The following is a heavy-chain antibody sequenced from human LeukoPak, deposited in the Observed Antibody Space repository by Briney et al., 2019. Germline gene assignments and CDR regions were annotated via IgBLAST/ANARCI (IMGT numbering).Heavy chain of an antibody. CDR1: GFSLSTSGVG. D-gene: IGHD4-17*01. J-gene: IGHJ5*02. CDR2: IYWNDDK. CDR3: AHRAHTVTKGINWFDP. V-gene: IGHV2-5*01. Sequence: SGPTLVNPTQTLTLTCTFSGFSLSTSGVGVGWIRQPPVKALEWLALIYWNDDKRYSPSLKSRLTITKDTSKNQVVLTMTNMDPVDTATYYCAHRAHTVTKGINWFDPWGQGTLVTVSS.